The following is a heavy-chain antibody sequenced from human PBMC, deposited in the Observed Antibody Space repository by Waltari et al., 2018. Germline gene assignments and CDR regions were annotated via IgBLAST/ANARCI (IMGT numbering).Heavy chain of an antibody. D-gene: IGHD3-3*01. J-gene: IGHJ6*03. CDR3: VGAYYDFWSGYYYYYMDV. CDR2: IDTSGRT. V-gene: IGHV4-4*07. CDR1: GGSISSSY. Sequence: QVQLQESGPGLVKPSENLSLTCTVSGGSISSSYWSWIRQPAGKGLGWSGRIDTSGRTNYNPSLTSRVTMSVDTSKNQFSLKLSSVTAADTAVYYCVGAYYDFWSGYYYYYMDVWGKGTTVTVSS.